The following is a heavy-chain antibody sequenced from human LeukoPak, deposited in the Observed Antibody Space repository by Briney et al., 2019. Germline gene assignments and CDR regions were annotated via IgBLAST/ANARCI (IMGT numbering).Heavy chain of an antibody. J-gene: IGHJ3*02. CDR3: AREGHTVTTVEAFDI. V-gene: IGHV3-21*01. CDR2: ISSSSSYI. D-gene: IGHD4-17*01. CDR1: GFTFSSYS. Sequence: GGSLRLSCAASGFTFSSYSMNWVRQAPGKGLEWVSSISSSSSYIYYADSVKGRFTISRDNAKNSLYLQMNSLRAEDTAVYYCAREGHTVTTVEAFDIWGQGTMVTVSS.